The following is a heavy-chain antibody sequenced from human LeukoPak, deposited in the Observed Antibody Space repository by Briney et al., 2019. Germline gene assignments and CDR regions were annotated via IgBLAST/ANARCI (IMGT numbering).Heavy chain of an antibody. CDR3: ARGRDHSNYGDAFDV. CDR1: GYTFTNYY. CDR2: INPSGGTT. Sequence: ASVKVSCKASGYTFTNYYMHWVRQAPGQGLEWMGIINPSGGTTNYAQKFQGGVIMTSDTSTSTVHMELNSLRSEDTAVYYCARGRDHSNYGDAFDVWGQGTMVTVSS. D-gene: IGHD4-11*01. V-gene: IGHV1-46*01. J-gene: IGHJ3*01.